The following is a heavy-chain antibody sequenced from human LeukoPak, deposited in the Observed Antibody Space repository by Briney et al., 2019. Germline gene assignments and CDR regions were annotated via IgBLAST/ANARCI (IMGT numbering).Heavy chain of an antibody. CDR2: ISGSGGST. CDR3: AKAFSTPYYYGSGTFSSRGETQSDY. D-gene: IGHD3-10*01. CDR1: GFTFSSYA. Sequence: GGSLRLSCAASGFTFSSYAMSWVRQAPGKGLEWVPAISGSGGSTYYADSVKGRFTISRDNSENTLYLQMNSLRAEDTAVYYCAKAFSTPYYYGSGTFSSRGETQSDYWGQGTLVTVSS. V-gene: IGHV3-23*01. J-gene: IGHJ4*02.